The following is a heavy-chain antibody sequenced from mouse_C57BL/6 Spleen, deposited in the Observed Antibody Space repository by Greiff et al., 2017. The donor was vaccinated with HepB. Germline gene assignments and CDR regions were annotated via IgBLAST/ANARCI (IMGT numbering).Heavy chain of an antibody. CDR3: AREGSYDYDRAYAMDY. J-gene: IGHJ4*01. V-gene: IGHV5-4*01. Sequence: EVKVVESGGGLVKPGGSLKLSCAASGFTFSSYAMSWVRQTPEKRLEWVATISDGGSYTYYPDNVKGRFTISRDNAKNNLYLQMSHLKSEDTAMYYCAREGSYDYDRAYAMDYWGQGTSVTVSS. D-gene: IGHD2-4*01. CDR1: GFTFSSYA. CDR2: ISDGGSYT.